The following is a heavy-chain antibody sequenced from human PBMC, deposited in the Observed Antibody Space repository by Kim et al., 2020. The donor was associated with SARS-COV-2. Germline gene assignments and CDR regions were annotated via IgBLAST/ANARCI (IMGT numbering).Heavy chain of an antibody. CDR3: ASSSSWWYYYGMDV. J-gene: IGHJ6*02. CDR1: GFTFSSYA. D-gene: IGHD6-13*01. Sequence: GGSLRLSCAASGFTFSSYAMSWVRQAPGKGLEWVSAISGSGGSTYYADSVKGRFTISRDNSKNTLYLQMNSLRAEDTAVYYCASSSSWWYYYGMDVWGQGTTVTVSS. CDR2: ISGSGGST. V-gene: IGHV3-23*01.